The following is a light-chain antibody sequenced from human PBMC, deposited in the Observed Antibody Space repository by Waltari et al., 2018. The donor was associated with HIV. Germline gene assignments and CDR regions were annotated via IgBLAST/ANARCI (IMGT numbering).Light chain of an antibody. CDR1: KLDDKY. V-gene: IGLV3-1*01. J-gene: IGLJ1*01. Sequence: SYELTQPPSVSVSPGQAATITCSGDKLDDKYVCWYQQKPGRSPGLFIYQDDKRLSGIPDRFSGSNSGNTATLTISGTQTMDEADYYCQAWDSGTGVFGTGTTVTVL. CDR2: QDD. CDR3: QAWDSGTGV.